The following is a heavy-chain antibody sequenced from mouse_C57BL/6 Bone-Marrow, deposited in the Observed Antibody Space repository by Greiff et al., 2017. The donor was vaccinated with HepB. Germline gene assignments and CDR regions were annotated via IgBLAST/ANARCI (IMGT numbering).Heavy chain of an antibody. Sequence: ESGPGLVKPSQSLSLTCSVTGYSITSGYYWNWLRQFPGNKLEWMGYISYDGSNNYNPSLKNRISITRDTSKNQFFMKLNSVTAEDTATYYGASGGDYEVSAWFAYWGQGTLVTVSA. CDR1: GYSITSGYY. CDR3: ASGGDYEVSAWFAY. D-gene: IGHD2-4*01. CDR2: ISYDGSN. V-gene: IGHV3-6*01. J-gene: IGHJ3*01.